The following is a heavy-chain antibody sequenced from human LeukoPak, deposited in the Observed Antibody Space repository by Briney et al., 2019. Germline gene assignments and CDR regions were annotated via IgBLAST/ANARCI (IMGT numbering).Heavy chain of an antibody. CDR2: ISYDGSNK. CDR3: AKDSSNSQGITLDY. CDR1: GFTFSSYG. Sequence: GRSLRLSCAASGFTFSSYGMHWVRQAPGKGLEWVAVISYDGSNKYYADSVKGRFTISRDNSKNTLYLQMNSLRAEDTAVYYCAKDSSNSQGITLDYWGQGTLVTVSS. V-gene: IGHV3-30*18. D-gene: IGHD1-14*01. J-gene: IGHJ4*02.